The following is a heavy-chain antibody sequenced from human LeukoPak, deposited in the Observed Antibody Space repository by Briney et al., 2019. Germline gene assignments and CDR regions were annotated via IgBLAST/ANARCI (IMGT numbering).Heavy chain of an antibody. CDR1: GFTFSSYW. Sequence: GGSLRLSCAASGFTFSSYWMSWVRQAPGKGLEWVANIKKDGSEKYYVDSVKGRFTISRDNAKTSLYLQMISLRAEDTAVYYCARHLTGVTGYTYGRGIDYWGQGTLVTVSS. CDR2: IKKDGSEK. CDR3: ARHLTGVTGYTYGRGIDY. V-gene: IGHV3-7*01. D-gene: IGHD5-18*01. J-gene: IGHJ4*02.